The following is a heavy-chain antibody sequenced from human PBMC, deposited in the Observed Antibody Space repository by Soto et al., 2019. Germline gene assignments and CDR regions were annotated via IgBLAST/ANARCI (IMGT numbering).Heavy chain of an antibody. CDR2: ISGSGGST. CDR1: GFTFSSYA. Sequence: EVQLLESGGGLVQPGGSLRLSCAASGFTFSSYAMSWVRQAPGKGLEWVSAISGSGGSTYYADPVKGRFTISRDNSKTTLYLAMTILRAEDTAVYYCAKAPKDIGVVPAAELDYWVQGPLVTVSS. CDR3: AKAPKDIGVVPAAELDY. V-gene: IGHV3-23*01. D-gene: IGHD2-2*01. J-gene: IGHJ4*02.